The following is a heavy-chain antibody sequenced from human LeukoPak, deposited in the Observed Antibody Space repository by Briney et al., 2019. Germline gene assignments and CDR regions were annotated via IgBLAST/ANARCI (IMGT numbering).Heavy chain of an antibody. V-gene: IGHV3-7*05. D-gene: IGHD3-3*01. CDR3: ARENVDYDFWSGYPNWFDP. Sequence: GGSLRLSCAASGFTFSNYWMSWVRQAPGKGLEWVANIRQDGSEKYYVDSVKGRFTISRDNAKKSLYLQMNSLRAEDTAVYYYARENVDYDFWSGYPNWFDPWGQGTLVTVSS. CDR2: IRQDGSEK. CDR1: GFTFSNYW. J-gene: IGHJ5*02.